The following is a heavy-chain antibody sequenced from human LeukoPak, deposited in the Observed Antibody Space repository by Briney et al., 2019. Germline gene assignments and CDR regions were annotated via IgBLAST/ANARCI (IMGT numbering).Heavy chain of an antibody. V-gene: IGHV3-21*01. CDR2: ISSESTNI. Sequence: RAGGSLRLSCAASGFNFNVYGMNWVRQAPGKGLEWVSSISSESTNIHYTDSVKGRFTIARDNAKNSLYLQMNSLIPEDTAVYYCSRDGSGSGDVWGQGTLVTVSS. D-gene: IGHD2-21*02. CDR3: SRDGSGSGDV. CDR1: GFNFNVYG. J-gene: IGHJ4*02.